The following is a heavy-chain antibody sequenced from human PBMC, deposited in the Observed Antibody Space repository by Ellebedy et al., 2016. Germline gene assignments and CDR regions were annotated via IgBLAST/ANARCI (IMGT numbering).Heavy chain of an antibody. Sequence: GESLKISCAASGFTFSSYSMNWVRQAPGKGLEWVSSISSSSSYIYYADSVKGRFTISRDNAKNSLYLQMNSLRAEDTAVYYCASYSGYSYGFGYWGQGTLVTVSS. CDR2: ISSSSSYI. CDR1: GFTFSSYS. V-gene: IGHV3-21*04. CDR3: ASYSGYSYGFGY. J-gene: IGHJ4*02. D-gene: IGHD5-18*01.